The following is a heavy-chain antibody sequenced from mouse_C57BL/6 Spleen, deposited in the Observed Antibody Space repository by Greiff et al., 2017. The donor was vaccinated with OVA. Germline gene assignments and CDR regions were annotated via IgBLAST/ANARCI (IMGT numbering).Heavy chain of an antibody. J-gene: IGHJ3*01. D-gene: IGHD2-2*01. CDR3: ARRNYGYDEAWFAY. V-gene: IGHV1-81*01. CDR1: GYTFTSYG. Sequence: VQLQQSGAELARPGASVKLSCKASGYTFTSYGISWVKQRTGQGLEWIGEIYPRSGNTYYNEKFKGKATLTADKSSSTAYMELRSLTSEDSAVYFCARRNYGYDEAWFAYWGQGTLVTVSA. CDR2: IYPRSGNT.